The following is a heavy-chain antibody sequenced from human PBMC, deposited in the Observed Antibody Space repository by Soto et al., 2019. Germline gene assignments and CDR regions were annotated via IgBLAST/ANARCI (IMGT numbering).Heavy chain of an antibody. J-gene: IGHJ4*02. Sequence: QLQLQESGSGLVKPSQTLSLTCAVSGGSISSGGYSWSWIRQPPGKGLEWIGYIYHSGSTYYNPSLKSRVTISVDRSKNQFSLKLSSVTAADTAVYYCASSRARTYYYDSSGYYYYWGQGTLVTVSS. CDR2: IYHSGST. D-gene: IGHD3-22*01. V-gene: IGHV4-30-2*01. CDR1: GGSISSGGYS. CDR3: ASSRARTYYYDSSGYYYY.